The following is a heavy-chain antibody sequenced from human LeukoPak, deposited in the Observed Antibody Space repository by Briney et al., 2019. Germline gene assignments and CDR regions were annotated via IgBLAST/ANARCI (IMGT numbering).Heavy chain of an antibody. V-gene: IGHV1-2*02. J-gene: IGHJ4*02. D-gene: IGHD3-16*01. CDR2: LRTNTGGT. CDR1: GYTFTDLY. Sequence: ASVKVSCKASGYTFTDLYIHWVRQAPGQGLEWMGFLRTNTGGTSYAQKFQGRVTMTRDTSISTAYLELTSLTSGDTAVYFCARHNYDFDFDYWGQGTLGTVSA. CDR3: ARHNYDFDFDY.